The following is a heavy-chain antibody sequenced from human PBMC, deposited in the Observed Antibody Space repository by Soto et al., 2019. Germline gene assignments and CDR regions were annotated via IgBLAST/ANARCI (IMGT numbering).Heavy chain of an antibody. CDR3: ARDLEGDLLRSFDWFGGMDV. D-gene: IGHD3-9*01. J-gene: IGHJ6*02. Sequence: GGSLRLSCAASGFTFSSYAMHWVRQAPGKGLEWVAVISYDGSNKYYADSVKGRFTISRDNSKNTLYLQMNSLRAEDTAVYYCARDLEGDLLRSFDWFGGMDVWGQGTTVTVSS. V-gene: IGHV3-30-3*01. CDR1: GFTFSSYA. CDR2: ISYDGSNK.